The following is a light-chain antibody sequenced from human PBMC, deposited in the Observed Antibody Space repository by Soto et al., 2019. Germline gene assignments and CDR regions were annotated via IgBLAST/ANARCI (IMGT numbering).Light chain of an antibody. V-gene: IGKV1-5*03. CDR2: LAS. Sequence: DIQMTQSPSTLSAFVGDRVTITCRASQTISTSLAWYQQKPGKAPKLLIYLASTLESGVPSRFSGSGSGTEFTLTISSLQPDDFATYYCHHYNTYSTFGQGTKVDIK. J-gene: IGKJ1*01. CDR1: QTISTS. CDR3: HHYNTYST.